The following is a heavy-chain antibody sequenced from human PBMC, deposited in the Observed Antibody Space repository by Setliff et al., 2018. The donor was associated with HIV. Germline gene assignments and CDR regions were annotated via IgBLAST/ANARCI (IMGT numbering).Heavy chain of an antibody. V-gene: IGHV4-31*03. CDR2: IYHRGNT. D-gene: IGHD6-6*01. CDR3: ARVALAGMSARPFYFDY. Sequence: SETLSLTCTVSGGTVNSGSYYWSWIRQHPGKGLEWIGFIYHRGNTHYNSSLKSRLTISVDTSKNQFSLKLNSVTAADTAVYFCARVALAGMSARPFYFDYWGQGALVTV. CDR1: GGTVNSGSYY. J-gene: IGHJ4*02.